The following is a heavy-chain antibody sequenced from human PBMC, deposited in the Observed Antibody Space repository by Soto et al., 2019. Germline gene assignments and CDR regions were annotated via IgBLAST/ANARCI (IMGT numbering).Heavy chain of an antibody. D-gene: IGHD2-2*03. V-gene: IGHV5-51*01. CDR3: ARHRTGHCSTTTCHPAHS. CDR2: IHPDDSDT. CDR1: GYDFTTYW. J-gene: IGHJ4*02. Sequence: GESLKISCKGSGYDFTTYWIGWVRQMPGKGLEWLGIIHPDDSDTKYSPSFQGHVTISADRSINTAYLHWTSLKTSDTAIYYCARHRTGHCSTTTCHPAHSWGQGTLVTVSS.